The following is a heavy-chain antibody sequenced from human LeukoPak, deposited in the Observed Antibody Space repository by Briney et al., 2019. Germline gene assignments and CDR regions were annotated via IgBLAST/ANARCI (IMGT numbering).Heavy chain of an antibody. CDR1: GFTFSSFD. V-gene: IGHV3-13*01. Sequence: GGSLRLSCAASGFTFSSFDMHWVRQPTGQGLEWVSTIGTASDTYYPGSVEGRFTLSRDNAKNSLYLQMNSLTAGDTAVHYCARGPPRGKYYYMDVWGKGTTVTVSS. CDR3: ARGPPRGKYYYMDV. CDR2: IGTASDT. D-gene: IGHD1-1*01. J-gene: IGHJ6*03.